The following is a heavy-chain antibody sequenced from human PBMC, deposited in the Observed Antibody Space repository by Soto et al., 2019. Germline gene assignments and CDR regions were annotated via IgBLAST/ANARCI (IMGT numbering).Heavy chain of an antibody. Sequence: EVQLVESGGGLVQPGRSLRLSCTASGSNFGDYAMSWLRQAPGKGLEWVSFIKSKTYGGAIEYAASVKGRFTISRDDSKSVAYLQMDSLKTEDTAVYYCARAFRGVAVTPFWGQGTMVTVSS. J-gene: IGHJ3*01. CDR3: ARAFRGVAVTPF. CDR1: GSNFGDYA. CDR2: IKSKTYGGAI. D-gene: IGHD6-19*01. V-gene: IGHV3-49*03.